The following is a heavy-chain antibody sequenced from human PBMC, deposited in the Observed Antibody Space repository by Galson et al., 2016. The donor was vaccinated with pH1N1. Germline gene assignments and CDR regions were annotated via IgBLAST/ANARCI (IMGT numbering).Heavy chain of an antibody. CDR2: MNPNNDNT. V-gene: IGHV1-8*01. Sequence: SVKVSCKASGYTFTDYDINWVRQGTGQGLEWMGWMNPNNDNTGYAQKFQGRVTMTRNTSISTAYMELSSLRSEGTAVYYCARGGYCGGAPCYFYYFETWGQGTLVTVSS. D-gene: IGHD2-15*01. CDR3: ARGGYCGGAPCYFYYFET. CDR1: GYTFTDYD. J-gene: IGHJ4*02.